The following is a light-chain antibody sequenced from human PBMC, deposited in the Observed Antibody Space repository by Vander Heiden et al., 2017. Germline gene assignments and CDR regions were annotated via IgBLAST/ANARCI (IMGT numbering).Light chain of an antibody. Sequence: DIQMTQSPSSLSASVGDRVTITCRASQSISSYLNWYQQKPGKAPKRLIYAASSLQSGVPSRFSGSGSGTDFTLTISSLQPEDFATYYCQQSYSTLQTFGGGTKVEIK. CDR3: QQSYSTLQT. V-gene: IGKV1-39*01. J-gene: IGKJ4*01. CDR1: QSISSY. CDR2: AAS.